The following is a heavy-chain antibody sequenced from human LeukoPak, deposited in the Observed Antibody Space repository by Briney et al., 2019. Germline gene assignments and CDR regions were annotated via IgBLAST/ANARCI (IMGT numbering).Heavy chain of an antibody. J-gene: IGHJ6*02. CDR3: AKVDGDYYGMDV. Sequence: GGSLRLSCAASGFTFSTYGIHWVRQAPGKGLEWVAFISYDGSNKYYADSVKGRSTISRDNSKNTLYLQMNSLRAEDTAVYYCAKVDGDYYGMDVWGQGTTVTVSS. CDR2: ISYDGSNK. CDR1: GFTFSTYG. V-gene: IGHV3-30*18.